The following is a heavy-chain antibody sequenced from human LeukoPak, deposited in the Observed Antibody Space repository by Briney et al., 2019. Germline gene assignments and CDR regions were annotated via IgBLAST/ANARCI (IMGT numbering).Heavy chain of an antibody. V-gene: IGHV3-9*01. Sequence: PGRSLRLSCAASGFTFDDYAMHWVRQAPGKGLEWVSGISWNSGSIGYADSVKGRFTISRDNAKNSLYLQMSRLRSDDTAVYYCAKLSQQLDSDYWGQGTLVTVSS. D-gene: IGHD6-13*01. CDR3: AKLSQQLDSDY. J-gene: IGHJ4*02. CDR1: GFTFDDYA. CDR2: ISWNSGSI.